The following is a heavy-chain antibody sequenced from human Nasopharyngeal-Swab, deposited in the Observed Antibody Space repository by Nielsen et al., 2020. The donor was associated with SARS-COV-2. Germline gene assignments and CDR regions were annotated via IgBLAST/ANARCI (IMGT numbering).Heavy chain of an antibody. V-gene: IGHV4-61*02. J-gene: IGHJ6*03. Sequence: SETLSLTCTVSGGSISSGSYYWSWIRQRAGKGLEWIGRIYTSGSTNYNPSHKSRVTISVDTSKNQFSLKLSSVTAADTAVYYCARGLRGVTTYYYYYYMDVWGKGTTVTVSS. CDR2: IYTSGST. CDR1: GGSISSGSYY. D-gene: IGHD4-17*01. CDR3: ARGLRGVTTYYYYYYMDV.